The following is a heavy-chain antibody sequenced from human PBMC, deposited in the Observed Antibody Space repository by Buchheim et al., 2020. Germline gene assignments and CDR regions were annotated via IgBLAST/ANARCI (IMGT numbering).Heavy chain of an antibody. CDR1: GGSISAYY. CDR2: VFYRGDV. CDR3: ARGVGVKTELDY. Sequence: QVRLQESGPGLVKPSGTLSLTCNVSGGSISAYYWSWVRQPPGKGLEWIGYVFYRGDVKYNPSLKSRVTLSRDTSKNQFSLKLNSVTAADTAMYYCARGVGVKTELDYWGPGTL. J-gene: IGHJ4*02. V-gene: IGHV4-59*07. D-gene: IGHD4-23*01.